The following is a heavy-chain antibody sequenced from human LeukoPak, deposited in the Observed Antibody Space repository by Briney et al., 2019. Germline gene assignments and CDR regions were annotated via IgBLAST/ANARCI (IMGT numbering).Heavy chain of an antibody. CDR3: AKAASGNWNDVSDY. D-gene: IGHD1-20*01. CDR2: ISGRGVST. CDR1: GFTFSTYA. Sequence: GGSLRLSCAASGFTFSTYAMSWVRQAPGKGLEWVSAISGRGVSTSYADSVRGRFTISRDNSKNSLYLQMNSLRAEDTAVYYCAKAASGNWNDVSDYWGQGTLVTVSS. J-gene: IGHJ4*02. V-gene: IGHV3-23*01.